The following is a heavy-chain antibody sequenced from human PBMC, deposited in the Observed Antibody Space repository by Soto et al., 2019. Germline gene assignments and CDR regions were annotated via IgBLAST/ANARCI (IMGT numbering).Heavy chain of an antibody. D-gene: IGHD3-10*01. J-gene: IGHJ3*02. CDR3: ARVNYYGSGSYYNNAFDI. Sequence: ASVKVSCKASGYTFTGYYMHWVRQAPGQGLEWMGWINPNSGGTNYAQKFQGWVTMTRDTSISTAYMELSRLRSDDTAVYYCARVNYYGSGSYYNNAFDIWGQGTMVTVSS. CDR1: GYTFTGYY. V-gene: IGHV1-2*04. CDR2: INPNSGGT.